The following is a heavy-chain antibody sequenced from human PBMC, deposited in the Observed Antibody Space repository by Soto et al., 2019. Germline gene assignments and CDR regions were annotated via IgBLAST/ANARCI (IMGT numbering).Heavy chain of an antibody. V-gene: IGHV3-33*01. Sequence: GGSLRLSCAASGFTFSSHCMHWVRQAPGKGLEWVAVIWYDGSNKYYADSVKGRFTISRDNSKDTLYLQMNSLRAEDTAMYYCARWSDNKVLDPWGQGTLVTVSS. J-gene: IGHJ5*02. CDR2: IWYDGSNK. D-gene: IGHD1-1*01. CDR1: GFTFSSHC. CDR3: ARWSDNKVLDP.